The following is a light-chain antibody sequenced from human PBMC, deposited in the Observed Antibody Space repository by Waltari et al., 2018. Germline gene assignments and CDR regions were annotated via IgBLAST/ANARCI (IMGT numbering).Light chain of an antibody. CDR3: QQYGSSPWT. CDR1: QSISNNY. CDR2: AAS. V-gene: IGKV3-20*01. Sequence: EIVLTQSPGTLSLSPGERATLSCRASQSISNNYLAWYQQKPGQAPRLLIFAASNRAAGIPDRCSGSGAGTDFTLTISRLEPEHLAVYYCQQYGSSPWTFGQGTKVEIK. J-gene: IGKJ1*01.